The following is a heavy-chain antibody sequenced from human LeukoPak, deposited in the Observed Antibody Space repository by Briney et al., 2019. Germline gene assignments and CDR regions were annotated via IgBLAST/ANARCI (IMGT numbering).Heavy chain of an antibody. J-gene: IGHJ4*02. CDR3: AREADTYYYDSSGYPGSLFDY. V-gene: IGHV3-7*01. D-gene: IGHD3-22*01. CDR2: IKQDGSEK. CDR1: GFTFSSYW. Sequence: PGGSLRLSCAASGFTFSSYWMSWVRQAPGKGLEWVANIKQDGSEKYYVDSVKGRFTISRDNAKNSLYLQMNSLRAEDTAVYYCAREADTYYYDSSGYPGSLFDYWGQGTLVTVSS.